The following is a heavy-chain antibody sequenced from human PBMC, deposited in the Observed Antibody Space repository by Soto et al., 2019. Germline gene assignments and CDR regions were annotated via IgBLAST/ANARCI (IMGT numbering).Heavy chain of an antibody. Sequence: SAILSLTCSYPRSSFSRHYCSWRCHPPGKGLEWIGYIYYSGSTNYNPSLKSRVTISVDTSKNQFSLKLSSVTAADTAVYYCAREGLLWFGESLGAFDIWGQGTMVS. CDR3: AREGLLWFGESLGAFDI. CDR2: IYYSGST. D-gene: IGHD3-10*01. CDR1: RSSFSRHY. V-gene: IGHV4-59*11. J-gene: IGHJ3*02.